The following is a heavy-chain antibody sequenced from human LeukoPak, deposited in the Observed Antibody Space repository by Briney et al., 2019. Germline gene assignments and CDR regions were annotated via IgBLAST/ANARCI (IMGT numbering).Heavy chain of an antibody. Sequence: GGSLRLSCAASGFTFSSYSMNWVRQAPGKGLEWVSYISSSGSTIYYADSVKGRFTISRDNAKNSLYLQMNSLRAEDTALYHRARGRRGSFTDAFDIWGQGTMVTVSS. CDR2: ISSSGSTI. V-gene: IGHV3-48*04. D-gene: IGHD3-10*01. J-gene: IGHJ3*02. CDR3: ARGRRGSFTDAFDI. CDR1: GFTFSSYS.